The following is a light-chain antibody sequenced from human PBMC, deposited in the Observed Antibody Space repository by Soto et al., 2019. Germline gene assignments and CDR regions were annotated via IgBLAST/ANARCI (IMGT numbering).Light chain of an antibody. V-gene: IGLV2-23*02. J-gene: IGLJ7*01. CDR2: EVS. Sequence: QSALTQPASVSGSPGQSITISCTGTSSDVGSYKLVSWYQHHPGKAPKLMISEVSKRPSGISDRFSGSKSGSTASLTISGLQAEDEADYYCCSYAGTSTHTVFGGGTQLT. CDR3: CSYAGTSTHTV. CDR1: SSDVGSYKL.